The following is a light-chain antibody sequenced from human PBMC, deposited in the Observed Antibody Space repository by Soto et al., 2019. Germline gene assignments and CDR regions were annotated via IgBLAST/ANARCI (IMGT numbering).Light chain of an antibody. V-gene: IGKV3-20*01. J-gene: IGKJ1*01. CDR3: QHYGDSSWT. CDR2: GTS. CDR1: RSVSDTL. Sequence: EIVLTQSPGTLSLSPGERATLSCRADRSVSDTLLTWFQQKPGQAPRLLIFGTSNRAPGIPDRFSGSGSGKDFPLTISRLEPDDFAVYYCQHYGDSSWTFGQGTKVEIK.